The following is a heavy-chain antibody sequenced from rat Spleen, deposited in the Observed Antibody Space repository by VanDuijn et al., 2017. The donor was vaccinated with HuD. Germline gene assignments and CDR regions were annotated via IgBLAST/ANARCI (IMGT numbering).Heavy chain of an antibody. D-gene: IGHD4-5*01. J-gene: IGHJ2*01. CDR3: TRGGIRGKVFDY. Sequence: QVQLMESGPGLVQPSETLSLTCTVSGFSLTSYNVHWVRQPPGKGLEWMGLIWGNGNTNYNSALKSRLSISRDASKSQVLLKMNSLQTEDTAIYFCTRGGIRGKVFDYWGQGVMVTVSS. CDR2: IWGNGNT. V-gene: IGHV2-13*01. CDR1: GFSLTSYN.